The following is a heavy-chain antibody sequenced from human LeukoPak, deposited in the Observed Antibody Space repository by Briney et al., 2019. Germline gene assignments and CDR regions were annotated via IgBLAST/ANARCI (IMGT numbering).Heavy chain of an antibody. CDR1: GFTFSSYG. V-gene: IGHV3-21*01. CDR3: ARGPSGYHNT. D-gene: IGHD5-12*01. CDR2: ISSSSSYI. J-gene: IGHJ4*02. Sequence: PGGSLRLSCAASGFTFSSYGMIWVRQAPGKGLEWVSSISSSSSYIYYADSVKGRFTISRDNAKNSLYLQMNSLRAEDTAVYYCARGPSGYHNTGGQGTLVTVSS.